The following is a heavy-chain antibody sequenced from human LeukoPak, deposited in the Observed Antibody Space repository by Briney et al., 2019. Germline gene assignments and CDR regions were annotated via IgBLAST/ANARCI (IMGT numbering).Heavy chain of an antibody. CDR1: GGTFSSYT. D-gene: IGHD3-22*01. CDR3: ARSRYDSSGYYYY. CDR2: IISILGIA. Sequence: SVKVSCKASGGTFSSYTISWVRQAPGQGLEWMGRIISILGIANYAQKFQGRVTITADESTSTAYMELSSLRSEDTAVYYCARSRYDSSGYYYYWGQGTLVTVSS. J-gene: IGHJ4*02. V-gene: IGHV1-69*02.